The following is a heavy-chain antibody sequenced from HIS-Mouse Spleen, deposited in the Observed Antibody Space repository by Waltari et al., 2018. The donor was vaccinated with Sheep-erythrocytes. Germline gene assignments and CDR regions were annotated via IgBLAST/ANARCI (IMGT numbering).Heavy chain of an antibody. J-gene: IGHJ4*02. Sequence: EVQLVESGGGLLKPGGSLRLSCAASGFPFSNAWMGWVRQAPGKGMEWFGRIKSKTDGGTTDYAAPVKGRFTISRDDSKNTLYLQMNSLKTEDTAVYYCTTVGYWGQGTLVTVSS. CDR2: IKSKTDGGTT. V-gene: IGHV3-15*01. CDR1: GFPFSNAW. CDR3: TTVGY.